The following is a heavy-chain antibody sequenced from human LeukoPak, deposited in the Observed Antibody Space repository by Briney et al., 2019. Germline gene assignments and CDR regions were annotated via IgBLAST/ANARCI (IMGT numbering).Heavy chain of an antibody. Sequence: SETLSLTCTVSGGSISSYYWSWIRQPPGKGLEWIGEVDHSGSTSYKPSLKSRVTISIDTSKNQFSLRLSSVTAADTAVYYCARGMNIIRYWGQGTLVTVSS. CDR1: GGSISSYY. V-gene: IGHV4-34*01. CDR3: ARGMNIIRY. CDR2: VDHSGST. J-gene: IGHJ4*02. D-gene: IGHD2/OR15-2a*01.